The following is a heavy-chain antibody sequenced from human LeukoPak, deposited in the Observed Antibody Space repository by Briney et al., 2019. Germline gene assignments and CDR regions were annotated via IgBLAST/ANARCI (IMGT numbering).Heavy chain of an antibody. D-gene: IGHD1-1*01. V-gene: IGHV4-59*08. CDR3: ARNELDAFDI. Sequence: SETLSLTCTVSGGSISSYYWSWIRQPPGKGLEWIGYIYYSGSTNYNPSLKSRVTISVDTSKNQFSLKLSSVTAADTAVYYCARNELDAFDIWGQGTMVTVSS. J-gene: IGHJ3*02. CDR1: GGSISSYY. CDR2: IYYSGST.